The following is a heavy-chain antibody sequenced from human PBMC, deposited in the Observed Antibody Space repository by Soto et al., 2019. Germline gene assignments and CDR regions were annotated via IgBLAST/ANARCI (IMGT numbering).Heavy chain of an antibody. CDR3: AKGGYYSLFDI. J-gene: IGHJ3*02. V-gene: IGHV3-23*01. CDR2: ISGSGGRT. CDR1: GFRFSSYA. D-gene: IGHD3-16*01. Sequence: GFLRVSGVASGFRFSSYAMSWVRQTPGKGLEWVSGISGSGGRTYYADSVKGRFTISRDNSNNTLSLQMHILRVEDTAVYFCAKGGYYSLFDIWGQGTMVT.